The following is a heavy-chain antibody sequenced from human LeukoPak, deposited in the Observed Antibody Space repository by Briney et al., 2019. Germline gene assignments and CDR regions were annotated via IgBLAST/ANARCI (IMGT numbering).Heavy chain of an antibody. CDR1: GYTFTSYY. J-gene: IGHJ6*03. D-gene: IGHD2-2*01. CDR3: ARAASVTRSSTSCYGHYYYYYMDV. Sequence: ASVKVPCKASGYTFTSYYMHWVRQAPGQGLEWMGIINPSGGSTSYAQKFQGRVTMTRDMSTSTVYMELSSLRSEDTAVYYCARAASVTRSSTSCYGHYYYYYMDVWGKGTTVTVSS. V-gene: IGHV1-46*01. CDR2: INPSGGST.